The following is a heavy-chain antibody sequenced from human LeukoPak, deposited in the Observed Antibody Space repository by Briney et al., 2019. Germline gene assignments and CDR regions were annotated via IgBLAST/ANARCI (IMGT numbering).Heavy chain of an antibody. CDR3: ARDMSGSYYGFDY. CDR2: IYHSGST. V-gene: IGHV4-38-2*02. D-gene: IGHD1-26*01. Sequence: SETLSLTCTVSGYSISSGYYWGWIRQPPGKGLEWIGSIYHSGSTYYNPSLKSRVTISVDTSKNQFFLKLSSVTAADTAVYYCARDMSGSYYGFDYWGQGTLVTVSS. J-gene: IGHJ4*02. CDR1: GYSISSGYY.